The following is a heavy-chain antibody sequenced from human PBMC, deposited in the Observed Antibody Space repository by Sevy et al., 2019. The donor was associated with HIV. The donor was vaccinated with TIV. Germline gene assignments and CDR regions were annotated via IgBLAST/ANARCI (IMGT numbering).Heavy chain of an antibody. Sequence: GESLKISCKGSGYDFTRNWIGWVRQMPGKGLEWMGIIYPGDSDTRYCPSLQGQVTISADKSISTAYLQWSSLKASDTAMYYCARQEGTAELRWYFDYWGQGTLVTVSS. CDR1: GYDFTRNW. CDR2: IYPGDSDT. D-gene: IGHD2-21*02. J-gene: IGHJ4*02. V-gene: IGHV5-51*01. CDR3: ARQEGTAELRWYFDY.